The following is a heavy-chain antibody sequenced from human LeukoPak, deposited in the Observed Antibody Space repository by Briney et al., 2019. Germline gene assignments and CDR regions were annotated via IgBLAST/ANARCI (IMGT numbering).Heavy chain of an antibody. J-gene: IGHJ4*02. CDR3: ARDAGSWTLDY. CDR1: GFTFSRYD. D-gene: IGHD6-13*01. CDR2: IGSAGDT. Sequence: PGGSLRLSCAASGFTFSRYDMHWVRQATGKGLEWVSAIGSAGDTHYPGSVKGRFTISRESAKNSLYLQMNSLRAGDTAVYYCARDAGSWTLDYWGQGTQVTVSS. V-gene: IGHV3-13*04.